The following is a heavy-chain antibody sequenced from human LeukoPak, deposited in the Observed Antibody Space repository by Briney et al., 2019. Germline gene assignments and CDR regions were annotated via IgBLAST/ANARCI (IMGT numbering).Heavy chain of an antibody. CDR2: ISDTGDST. CDR3: ATTGPYYFEYYFDY. CDR1: GFTFSSYE. Sequence: GGSLRLSCAASGFTFSSYEMNWVRQAPGKGLQWVSGISDTGDSTYYADSVKGRFTISRDNSKNTVYLQMNSLRAEDTAVYYCATTGPYYFEYYFDYWGQGTLVTVSS. J-gene: IGHJ4*02. D-gene: IGHD2/OR15-2a*01. V-gene: IGHV3-23*01.